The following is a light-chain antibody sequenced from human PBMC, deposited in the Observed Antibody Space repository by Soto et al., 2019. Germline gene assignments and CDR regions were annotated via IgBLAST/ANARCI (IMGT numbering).Light chain of an antibody. J-gene: IGKJ4*01. CDR1: QSVDND. CDR3: QQYNNWPLT. Sequence: EIVMTQSPATLSVSPGDRATLSCRASQSVDNDLAWYQQKPGQPPRLLIYDASTRATGIPARFSGSQSVTEFTLTISSLLSEDFAVYFCQQYNNWPLTFGGGTKVETK. V-gene: IGKV3D-15*01. CDR2: DAS.